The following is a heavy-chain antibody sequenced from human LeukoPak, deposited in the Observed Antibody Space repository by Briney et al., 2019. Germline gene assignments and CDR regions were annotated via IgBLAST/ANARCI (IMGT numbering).Heavy chain of an antibody. CDR3: ARSRYSGKYSHYLDY. CDR2: ISGSGGST. V-gene: IGHV3-23*01. D-gene: IGHD1-26*01. J-gene: IGHJ4*02. CDR1: GFTFSSYA. Sequence: PGGSLRLSCAASGFTFSSYAMSWVRQAPGKGLEWVSAISGSGGSTYYADSVKGRFTISRDNSKNTLYLQMNSLRAEDMAVYYCARSRYSGKYSHYLDYWGQGTLVTVSS.